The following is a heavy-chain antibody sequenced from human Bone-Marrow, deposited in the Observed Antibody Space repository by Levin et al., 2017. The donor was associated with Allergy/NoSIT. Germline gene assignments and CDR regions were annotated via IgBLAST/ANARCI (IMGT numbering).Heavy chain of an antibody. J-gene: IGHJ5*02. CDR3: ARRLGIGWFDP. V-gene: IGHV4-59*08. Sequence: RAGGSLRLSCTVSGGSISSYYWSWIRQPPGKGLEWIGYIYYSGSTNYNPSLKSRVTISVDTSKNQFSLKLSSVTAADTAVYYCARRLGIGWFDPWGQGTLVTVSS. D-gene: IGHD7-27*01. CDR2: IYYSGST. CDR1: GGSISSYY.